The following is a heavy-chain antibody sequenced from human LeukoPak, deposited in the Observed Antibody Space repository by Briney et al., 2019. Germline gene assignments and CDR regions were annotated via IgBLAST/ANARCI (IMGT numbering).Heavy chain of an antibody. V-gene: IGHV4-59*12. CDR1: GGSISTYY. CDR3: ARLRSFGAPGSDI. CDR2: IYYSGGT. Sequence: SETLSLTCNVSGGSISTYYWSWIRQPPGKGLEWIGYIYYSGGTNYNPSLKSRVIISVDTSKNQFSLKLNSMTAADTAVYYCARLRSFGAPGSDIWGQGTMVTVSS. D-gene: IGHD3-10*01. J-gene: IGHJ3*02.